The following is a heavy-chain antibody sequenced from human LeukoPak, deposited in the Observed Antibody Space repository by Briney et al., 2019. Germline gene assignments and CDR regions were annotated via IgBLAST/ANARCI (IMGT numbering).Heavy chain of an antibody. CDR2: ISDYNGTT. J-gene: IGHJ4*02. V-gene: IGHV1-18*01. Sequence: AAVTVSYMPSGYTFTNYGIRWVRQAPGQGGEGMGWISDYNGTTSYPQHLQRRVTMSTDTSTSTAYMEIRSLDSDDSAVCYCARALDKVATLFYGGQGTLVPVSA. CDR1: GYTFTNYG. D-gene: IGHD5-12*01. CDR3: ARALDKVATLFY.